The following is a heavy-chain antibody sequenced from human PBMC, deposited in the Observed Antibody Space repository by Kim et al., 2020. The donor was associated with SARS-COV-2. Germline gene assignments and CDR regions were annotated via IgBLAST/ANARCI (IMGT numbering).Heavy chain of an antibody. CDR3: ARRPSSFRATEYYFDY. CDR1: GGSISSIIYY. D-gene: IGHD6-13*01. CDR2: IYYSGST. Sequence: SETLSLTCTVSGGSISSIIYYWGWIRQPPGKGLEWIGSIYYSGSTYYNPSPKSRVTISVDTSKNQFSLKLSSVTAADTAVYYCARRPSSFRATEYYFDYWVQGTLVTVSS. V-gene: IGHV4-39*01. J-gene: IGHJ4*02.